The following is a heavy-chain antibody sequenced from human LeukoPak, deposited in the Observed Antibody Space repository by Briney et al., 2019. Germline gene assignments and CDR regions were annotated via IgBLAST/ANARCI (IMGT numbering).Heavy chain of an antibody. D-gene: IGHD6-19*01. J-gene: IGHJ4*02. CDR2: INTNTGNP. CDR1: GYTFTSYA. CDR3: ARGGIAVAGRELDY. V-gene: IGHV7-4-1*02. Sequence: ASVKVSCKASGYTFTSYATNWVRQAPGQGLEWMGWINTNTGNPTYAQGFTGRFVFSLDTSVSTAYLQISSLKAEDTAVYYCARGGIAVAGRELDYWGQGTLVTVSS.